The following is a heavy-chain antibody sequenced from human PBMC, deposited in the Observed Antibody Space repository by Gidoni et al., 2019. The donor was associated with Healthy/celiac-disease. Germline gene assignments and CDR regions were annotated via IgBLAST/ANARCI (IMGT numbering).Heavy chain of an antibody. Sequence: EVQLVESGGGLVQPGGSLRLSCAASGFTFSSYDMHWVRQATGKGLEWVSAIGTAGDTYYPGSVKGRFTISRENAKNSLYLQMNSLRAGDTAVYYCARAGGDSSGYSFDYWGQGTLVTVSS. CDR1: GFTFSSYD. J-gene: IGHJ4*02. CDR2: IGTAGDT. V-gene: IGHV3-13*04. CDR3: ARAGGDSSGYSFDY. D-gene: IGHD3-22*01.